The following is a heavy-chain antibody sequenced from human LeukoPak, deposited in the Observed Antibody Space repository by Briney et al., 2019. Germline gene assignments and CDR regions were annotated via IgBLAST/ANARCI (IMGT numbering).Heavy chain of an antibody. CDR3: ARDSDAGCLVY. CDR1: GFTFDDYA. J-gene: IGHJ4*02. V-gene: IGHV3-9*01. D-gene: IGHD5-24*01. CDR2: FTLTSGSI. Sequence: SRRLSCAASGFTFDDYAMHWVRQAPGKGLEWGSGFTLTSGSIGYADSVKGRFTISRDNAKNPLYLQMNSLRAEDTAVDYWARDSDAGCLVYWGQGTLVTVCS.